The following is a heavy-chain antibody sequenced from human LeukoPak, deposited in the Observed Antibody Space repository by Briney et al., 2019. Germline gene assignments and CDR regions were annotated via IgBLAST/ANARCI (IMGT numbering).Heavy chain of an antibody. CDR3: ARDPSWIRGLMDY. Sequence: GGSLRLSCAASGFTFSSYWMHWVRQAPGKGLVWVSRINSDGSSTSYADSVEGRFTISRDNAKNTLYLQMNSLRAEDTAVYYCARDPSWIRGLMDYWGQGTLVTVSS. CDR1: GFTFSSYW. J-gene: IGHJ4*02. CDR2: INSDGSST. V-gene: IGHV3-74*01. D-gene: IGHD5-18*01.